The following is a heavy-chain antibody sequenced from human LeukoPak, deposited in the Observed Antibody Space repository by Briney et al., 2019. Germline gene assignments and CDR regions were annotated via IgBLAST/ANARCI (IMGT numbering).Heavy chain of an antibody. J-gene: IGHJ3*02. CDR2: IYSGGST. CDR3: ASGPTPPYDAFDI. V-gene: IGHV3-66*01. Sequence: GGSLRLSCAASEFSVGSNYMTWVRQAPGKGLEWVSLIYSGGSTYYADSVKGRFTISRDNSKNTLYLQMNSLRAEDTAVYYCASGPTPPYDAFDIWGQGTMVTVSS. CDR1: EFSVGSNY.